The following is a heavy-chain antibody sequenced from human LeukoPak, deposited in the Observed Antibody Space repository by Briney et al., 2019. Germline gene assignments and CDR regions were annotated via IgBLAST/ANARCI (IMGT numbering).Heavy chain of an antibody. Sequence: SETLSLTCTVSGGSITGYYWSWVRQSPEKGLESIGFIYYTGITYYNPSLKSRVTISIDTSQNQFSLRLTSVTSADTAVYYCARGQTVQSPWGQGTLVTVSS. J-gene: IGHJ5*02. CDR3: ARGQTVQSP. CDR2: IYYTGIT. D-gene: IGHD4-11*01. V-gene: IGHV4-59*01. CDR1: GGSITGYY.